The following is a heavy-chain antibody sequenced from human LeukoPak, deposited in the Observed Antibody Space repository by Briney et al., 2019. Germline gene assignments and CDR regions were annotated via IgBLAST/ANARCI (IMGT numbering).Heavy chain of an antibody. D-gene: IGHD4-23*01. Sequence: ASVKVSCTASGFTFTAYYIHWVRQAPGQGLEWMGWVNPNSGGTNYAQMFQGRVTMTRDTSINTAYMELSGLRSDDTAVYYCARDSYGGNWSLGYWGQGTLVTVSS. CDR2: VNPNSGGT. J-gene: IGHJ4*02. CDR1: GFTFTAYY. CDR3: ARDSYGGNWSLGY. V-gene: IGHV1-2*02.